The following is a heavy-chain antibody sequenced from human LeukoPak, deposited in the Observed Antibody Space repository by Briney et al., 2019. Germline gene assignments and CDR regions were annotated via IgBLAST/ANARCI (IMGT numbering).Heavy chain of an antibody. CDR2: ISGSGGST. D-gene: IGHD3-22*01. CDR1: GFTFSSYA. V-gene: IGHV3-23*01. Sequence: GGSLRLSCAASGFTFSSYAMSWVRQAPGKGLEWASAISGSGGSTYYADSVKGRFTISRDNSKNTLYLQMNSLRAEDTAVYYCARDYDPSGYYSYTDYWGQGTLVTVSS. CDR3: ARDYDPSGYYSYTDY. J-gene: IGHJ4*02.